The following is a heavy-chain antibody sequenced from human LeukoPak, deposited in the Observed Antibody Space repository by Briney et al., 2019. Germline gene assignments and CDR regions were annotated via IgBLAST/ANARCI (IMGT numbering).Heavy chain of an antibody. CDR2: IYHSGST. D-gene: IGHD2-2*01. Sequence: PSETLSLTCTVSGGSISNSYYYWGWIRQPPGKGLEWIGYIYHSGSTYYNPSLKSRVTISVDRSKNQFSLKLSSVTAADTAVYYCARRGVVPAATAWFDPWGQGTLVTVSS. CDR1: GGSISNSYYY. CDR3: ARRGVVPAATAWFDP. V-gene: IGHV4-30-2*01. J-gene: IGHJ5*02.